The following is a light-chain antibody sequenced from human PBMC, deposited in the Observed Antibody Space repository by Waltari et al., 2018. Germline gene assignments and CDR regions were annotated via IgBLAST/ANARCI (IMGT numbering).Light chain of an antibody. CDR1: SSDVGVYNS. Sequence: QSALTQPASVSGSPGQSITISCPGTSSDVGVYNSVSWYQQHPGKAPPLMIYEVSNRPSGVSNRFSGSRSGNTASLSISGLQAEDEADYYCSSYSISSTLVVFGGGTKLTVL. CDR2: EVS. CDR3: SSYSISSTLVV. J-gene: IGLJ2*01. V-gene: IGLV2-14*01.